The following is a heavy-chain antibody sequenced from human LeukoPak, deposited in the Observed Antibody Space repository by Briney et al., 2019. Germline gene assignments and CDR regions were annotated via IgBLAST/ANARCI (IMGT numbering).Heavy chain of an antibody. V-gene: IGHV4-59*01. Sequence: SETLSLTCTVSGGSISSDYWSWIRQPPGKGLEWIGYIYYSGSTNYNPSLKSRVTISVDTSKNQFSLKLSSVTAADTAVYYCAGGKTAFDIWGQGTMVTVSS. CDR3: AGGKTAFDI. D-gene: IGHD1-1*01. CDR1: GGSISSDY. J-gene: IGHJ3*02. CDR2: IYYSGST.